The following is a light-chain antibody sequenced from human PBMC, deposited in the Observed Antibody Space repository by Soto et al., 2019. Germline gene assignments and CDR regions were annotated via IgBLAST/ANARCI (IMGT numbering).Light chain of an antibody. CDR2: GNN. Sequence: QSVLTQPPSASGTPGQRVTISCTGSSSNIGANYDVHWYQHRPGTAPKLLIFGNNNRPSGVPDRFSGSKSGTSSSLAITGLQAEDERDYYCQSYYSTLCARYVFGTGTKFTVL. V-gene: IGLV1-40*01. CDR1: SSNIGANYD. CDR3: QSYYSTLCARYV. J-gene: IGLJ1*01.